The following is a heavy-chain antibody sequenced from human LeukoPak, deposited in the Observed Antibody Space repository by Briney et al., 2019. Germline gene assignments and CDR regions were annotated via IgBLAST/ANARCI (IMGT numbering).Heavy chain of an antibody. Sequence: PGGSLRLSCAASGFTFGAYAMHWVRQSPGKGLEWIAEINHSGTTNYNPSLKSRVTVSVDTSKNQFSLKLTSVTAADTAVYYCARARGTEAIDYWGQGTLVTVSS. CDR2: INHSGTT. CDR1: GFTFGAYA. V-gene: IGHV4-34*01. J-gene: IGHJ4*02. D-gene: IGHD6-25*01. CDR3: ARARGTEAIDY.